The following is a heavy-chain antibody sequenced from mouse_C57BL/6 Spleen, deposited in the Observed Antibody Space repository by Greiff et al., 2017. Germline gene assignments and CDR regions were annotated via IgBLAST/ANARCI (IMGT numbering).Heavy chain of an antibody. D-gene: IGHD2-3*01. J-gene: IGHJ2*01. CDR3: ARSLYDGYYVDY. CDR1: GYTFTSYW. V-gene: IGHV1-52*01. CDR2: IDPSDSET. Sequence: VKLQQPGAELVRPGSSVKLSCKASGYTFTSYWMHWVKQRPIQGLEWIGNIDPSDSETHYNQKFKDKATLTVDKSSSTAYMQLSSLTSEDSAVYYCARSLYDGYYVDYWGQGTTLTVSS.